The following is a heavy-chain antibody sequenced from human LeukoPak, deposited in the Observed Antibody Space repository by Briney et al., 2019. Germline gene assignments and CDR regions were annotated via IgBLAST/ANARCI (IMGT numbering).Heavy chain of an antibody. J-gene: IGHJ4*02. D-gene: IGHD3-22*01. CDR1: GYTFTGYY. CDR3: AVPLSSGYYFYFDY. V-gene: IGHV1-2*02. Sequence: ASVKVSCKASGYTFTGYYMHWVRQAPGQGLEWMGWINPNSGDTNYAQKFQGRVTMTRDTSISTAYMELSRLRSDDTAVYYCAVPLSSGYYFYFDYWGQGTLVTVSS. CDR2: INPNSGDT.